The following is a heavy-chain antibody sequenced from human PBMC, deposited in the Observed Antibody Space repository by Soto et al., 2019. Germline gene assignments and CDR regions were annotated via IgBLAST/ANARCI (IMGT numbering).Heavy chain of an antibody. CDR3: ARDRAKGGGDWAPRY. D-gene: IGHD2-21*02. J-gene: IGHJ4*02. V-gene: IGHV1-46*01. CDR1: GYTFTSYY. Sequence: QVQLVQSGAEVKKPGASVKVSCKASGYTFTSYYMHWVRQAPGQGLEWMGIINPSGGSTSYAKKFQGRVTMTRDTSTSTVYMELSSLRSEDTAVYYCARDRAKGGGDWAPRYWGQGTLVTVSS. CDR2: INPSGGST.